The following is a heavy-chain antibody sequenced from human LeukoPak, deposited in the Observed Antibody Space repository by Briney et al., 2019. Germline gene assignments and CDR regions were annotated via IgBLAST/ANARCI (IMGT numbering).Heavy chain of an antibody. J-gene: IGHJ4*02. CDR2: IYSSGST. CDR3: ARATAKRGYFDY. CDR1: NDSINSGTSF. V-gene: IGHV4-61*02. D-gene: IGHD5-24*01. Sequence: TLSLTCTVSNDSINSGTSFWSWIRQPAGKGLEWIGRIYSSGSTNYNPSLKSRVTISVDTSKNQFSLKLSSVTAADTAVYYCARATAKRGYFDYWGRGSLVTVSS.